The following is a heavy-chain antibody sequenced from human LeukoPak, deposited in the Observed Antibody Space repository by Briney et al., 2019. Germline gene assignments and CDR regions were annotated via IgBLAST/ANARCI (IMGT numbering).Heavy chain of an antibody. CDR2: IYHSGST. CDR1: GGSISSSNW. J-gene: IGHJ4*02. V-gene: IGHV4-4*02. CDR3: ARPYCSSTSCYTGS. Sequence: PSGTLSLTCAVSGGSISSSNWWSWVRQPPGKGLEWIGEIYHSGSTNYNPSLKSRVTISVDKSKNQFSLKLSSVTAADTAVYYCARPYCSSTSCYTGSWGQGTLVAVSS. D-gene: IGHD2-2*02.